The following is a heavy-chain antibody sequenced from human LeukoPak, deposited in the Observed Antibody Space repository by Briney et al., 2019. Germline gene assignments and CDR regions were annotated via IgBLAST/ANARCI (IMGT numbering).Heavy chain of an antibody. CDR2: IYYSGST. J-gene: IGHJ3*02. Sequence: SETLSLTCAVYGGSFSGYYWSWIRQPPGKGLEWIGSIYYSGSTYYNPSLKSRVTISVDTSKNQSSLKLSSVTAADTAVYYCARAQLRYFDWYAFDIWGQGTMVTVSS. CDR1: GGSFSGYY. CDR3: ARAQLRYFDWYAFDI. D-gene: IGHD3-9*01. V-gene: IGHV4-34*01.